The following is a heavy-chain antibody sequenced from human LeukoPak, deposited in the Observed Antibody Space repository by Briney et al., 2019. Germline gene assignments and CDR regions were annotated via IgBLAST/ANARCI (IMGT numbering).Heavy chain of an antibody. J-gene: IGHJ3*02. CDR1: GFTFSSYS. Sequence: GGSLRLSCAASGFTFSSYSMNWVRQAPGKGLEWVSSISSSSSYIYYADSVKGRFTISRDNAKNSLYLQMNSLRAEDTAVYYCAREVRDILTPDAFDIWGQGTMATVFS. CDR3: AREVRDILTPDAFDI. D-gene: IGHD3-9*01. CDR2: ISSSSSYI. V-gene: IGHV3-21*01.